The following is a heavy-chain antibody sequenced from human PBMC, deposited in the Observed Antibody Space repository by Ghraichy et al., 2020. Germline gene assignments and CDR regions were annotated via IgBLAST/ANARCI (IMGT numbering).Heavy chain of an antibody. CDR2: ISSSSSYI. Sequence: GGSLRLSCAASGFTFSSYSMNWVRQAPGKGLEWVSSISSSSSYIYYADSVKGRFTISRENAKNSLYLQMTSLRAEDTAVYYCARDSGYCSSTSCYSWFDPWGQGTLVTVSS. D-gene: IGHD2-2*02. V-gene: IGHV3-21*01. J-gene: IGHJ5*02. CDR3: ARDSGYCSSTSCYSWFDP. CDR1: GFTFSSYS.